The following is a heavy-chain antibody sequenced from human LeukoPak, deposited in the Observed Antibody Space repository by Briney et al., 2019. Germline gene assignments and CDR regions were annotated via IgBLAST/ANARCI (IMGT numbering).Heavy chain of an antibody. Sequence: SETLSLTCAVYGGSFSGYYWSWIRQPPGKGLEWIGYIYYSGSTNYNPSLKSRVTISVDTSKNQFSLKLSSVTAADTAVYYCARGPYGSGSSDYWYYYGMDVWGQGTTVTVSS. CDR2: IYYSGST. J-gene: IGHJ6*02. V-gene: IGHV4-34*01. D-gene: IGHD3-10*01. CDR1: GGSFSGYY. CDR3: ARGPYGSGSSDYWYYYGMDV.